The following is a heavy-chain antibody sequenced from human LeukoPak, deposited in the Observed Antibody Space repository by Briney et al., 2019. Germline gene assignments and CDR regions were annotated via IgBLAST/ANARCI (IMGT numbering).Heavy chain of an antibody. CDR2: IRADGATT. CDR1: GFTFGDYD. J-gene: IGHJ4*02. CDR3: ARAVDGYTYGYGY. Sequence: GGSLRLSCAASGFTFGDYDMHWVRQAPGKGLEWVSLIRADGATTRYTDSVKGRFTISRDNSKDSLYLQMNSLRTEDTALYYCARAVDGYTYGYGYWGQGTLVTVSS. D-gene: IGHD5-18*01. V-gene: IGHV3-43*02.